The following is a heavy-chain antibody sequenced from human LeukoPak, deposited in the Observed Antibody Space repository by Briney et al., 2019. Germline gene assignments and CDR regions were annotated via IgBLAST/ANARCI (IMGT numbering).Heavy chain of an antibody. CDR2: IYGGGST. J-gene: IGHJ6*02. D-gene: IGHD2-2*01. CDR1: GFTVSSNY. CDR3: ATSVHCSSTSCPNYYYYYGMDV. Sequence: GGSLRLSCAASGFTVSSNYMSWVRQAPGKGLEWVSVIYGGGSTYYADSVKGRFTISRDNSKNTLYLQMNSLRAEDTAVYYCATSVHCSSTSCPNYYYYYGMDVWGQGTTVTVSS. V-gene: IGHV3-53*01.